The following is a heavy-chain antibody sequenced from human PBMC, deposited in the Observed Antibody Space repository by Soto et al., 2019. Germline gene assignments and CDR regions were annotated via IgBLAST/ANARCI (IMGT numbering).Heavy chain of an antibody. CDR1: GYTFASSY. Sequence: ASVKVSCKASGYTFASSYFHWVRQAPGQGLEWVGIFNPTGGGRTRYAQNFQGRVTVTRDTSTNTVYMELSGLRSEDTAVYYCARDMYTNYVNYFDLWGQGTLVTVSS. V-gene: IGHV1-46*01. CDR3: ARDMYTNYVNYFDL. D-gene: IGHD3-16*01. J-gene: IGHJ5*02. CDR2: FNPTGGGRT.